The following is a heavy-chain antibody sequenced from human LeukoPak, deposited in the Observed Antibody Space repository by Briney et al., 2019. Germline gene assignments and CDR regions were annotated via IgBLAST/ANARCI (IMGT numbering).Heavy chain of an antibody. D-gene: IGHD6-13*01. CDR1: GGSISGGGYY. CDR2: IYHSGST. CDR3: ARVHSSSWFDAFDI. J-gene: IGHJ3*02. V-gene: IGHV4-30-2*01. Sequence: SETLSLTCTVSGGSISGGGYYWSWIRQPPGKGLEWIGYIYHSGSTYYNPSLKSRVTISVDRSKNQFSLKLSSVTAADTAVYYCARVHSSSWFDAFDIWGQGTMVTVSS.